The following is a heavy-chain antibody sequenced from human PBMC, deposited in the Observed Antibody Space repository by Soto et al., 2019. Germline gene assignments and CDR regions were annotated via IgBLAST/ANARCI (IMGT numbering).Heavy chain of an antibody. V-gene: IGHV1-69*01. Sequence: QVQLVQSGAEVKKPGSSVKVSCKASGGTFSSYAISWVRQAPGQGLEWMGGIIPISGTANYAQKFQGRVTITADESTSTAYMELSSLRSEDTAVYYCARDKGVLRFLEWSIFDYWGQGTLVTVSS. CDR1: GGTFSSYA. CDR3: ARDKGVLRFLEWSIFDY. J-gene: IGHJ4*02. CDR2: IIPISGTA. D-gene: IGHD3-3*01.